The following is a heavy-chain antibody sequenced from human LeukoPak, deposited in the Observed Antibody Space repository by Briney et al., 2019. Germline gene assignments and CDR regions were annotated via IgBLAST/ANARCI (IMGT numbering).Heavy chain of an antibody. CDR2: ISGSGGST. V-gene: IGHV3-23*01. CDR3: AKTQTYYYGSGTPYYFDY. Sequence: GGSLRLSCAASAFTFSSYAMSWVSQAPGKGLEWVSAISGSGGSTYYADSVKGRFTISRDNSKNTLYLQMNSLRAEDTAVYYCAKTQTYYYGSGTPYYFDYWGQGTLVTVSS. D-gene: IGHD3-10*01. CDR1: AFTFSSYA. J-gene: IGHJ4*02.